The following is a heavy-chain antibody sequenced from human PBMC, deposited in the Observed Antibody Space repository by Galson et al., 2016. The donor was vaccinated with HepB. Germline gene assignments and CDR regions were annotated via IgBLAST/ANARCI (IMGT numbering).Heavy chain of an antibody. D-gene: IGHD3-22*01. CDR3: ARLLGYDSSDI. Sequence: ETLSLTCTVSGASIRSRSFYWGWIRQPPGKGLEWIGSVYYDGRTSYDPSLQNRVTLSIDTSKNQFSLRLSSVTAADTSVYYCARLLGYDSSDIWGQGTLVIVSS. CDR1: GASIRSRSFY. CDR2: VYYDGRT. V-gene: IGHV4-39*01. J-gene: IGHJ4*02.